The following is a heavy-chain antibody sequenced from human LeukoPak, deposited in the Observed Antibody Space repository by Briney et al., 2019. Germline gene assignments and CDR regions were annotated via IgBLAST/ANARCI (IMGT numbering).Heavy chain of an antibody. Sequence: SETLSLTCAVYGGSFSGYYWSWIRQPPGKGLEWIGEINHSGSTNYNPSLKSRVTISVDTSKNQFSLKLSSVTAADTAVYYCARGRRKLLPNYYYYMDVWGKGTTVTVSS. J-gene: IGHJ6*03. CDR1: GGSFSGYY. D-gene: IGHD6-6*01. CDR2: INHSGST. V-gene: IGHV4-34*01. CDR3: ARGRRKLLPNYYYYMDV.